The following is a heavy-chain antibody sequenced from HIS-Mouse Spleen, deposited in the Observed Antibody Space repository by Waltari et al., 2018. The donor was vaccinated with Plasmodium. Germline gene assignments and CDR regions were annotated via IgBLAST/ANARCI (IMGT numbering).Heavy chain of an antibody. J-gene: IGHJ2*01. V-gene: IGHV3-9*01. CDR3: AKDSSWGYFDL. D-gene: IGHD2-15*01. CDR1: GFTFDDYA. Sequence: EVQLVESGGGLVQPGRSLRLSCAASGFTFDDYAMHWVRQAPGKGLEWVSGISWNSGSIGDADSVKGRFTISRDNAKNSLYLQMNSLRAEDTALYYCAKDSSWGYFDLWGRGTLVTVSS. CDR2: ISWNSGSI.